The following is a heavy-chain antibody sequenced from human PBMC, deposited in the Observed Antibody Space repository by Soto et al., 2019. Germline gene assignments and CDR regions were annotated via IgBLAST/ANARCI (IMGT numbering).Heavy chain of an antibody. Sequence: GGSLRLSCAASGFTFSSYGMHWVRQAPGKGLEWVAVIWYDGSNKYYADSVKGRFTISRDNSKNTLYLQMNSLRAEDTAVYYCARGRRGGYLYFDYWGQGTLVTVSS. V-gene: IGHV3-33*01. CDR1: GFTFSSYG. D-gene: IGHD5-12*01. CDR2: IWYDGSNK. CDR3: ARGRRGGYLYFDY. J-gene: IGHJ4*02.